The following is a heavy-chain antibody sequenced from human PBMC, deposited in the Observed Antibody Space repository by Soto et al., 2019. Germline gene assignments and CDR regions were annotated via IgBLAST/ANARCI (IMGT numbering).Heavy chain of an antibody. Sequence: PSETLSLTCTVSRGSISTDGYSWSWIRQPPGKGLEWIGYIFYSDSPSYNPSLKSRATISIDTSKNQFSLNLTSMTAADTAVYFCAGSSSAATNWFDPWGQGKLVTVSS. CDR3: AGSSSAATNWFDP. CDR1: RGSISTDGYS. J-gene: IGHJ5*02. V-gene: IGHV4-30-2*01. D-gene: IGHD6-6*01. CDR2: IFYSDSP.